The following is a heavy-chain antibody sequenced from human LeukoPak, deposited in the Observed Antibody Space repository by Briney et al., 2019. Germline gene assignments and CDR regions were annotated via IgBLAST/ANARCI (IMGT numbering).Heavy chain of an antibody. CDR3: ARAGRGFTYGYFDS. CDR2: ISPSGSTI. V-gene: IGHV3-48*04. Sequence: GGSLRLSCAASGFTFSSYAMSWVRQAPGKGLEWVSYISPSGSTIRNADSVKGRFTISRDNTRNSLYLQMSSLRADDTAVYYCARAGRGFTYGYFDSWGQGTLVTVSS. D-gene: IGHD5-18*01. CDR1: GFTFSSYA. J-gene: IGHJ4*02.